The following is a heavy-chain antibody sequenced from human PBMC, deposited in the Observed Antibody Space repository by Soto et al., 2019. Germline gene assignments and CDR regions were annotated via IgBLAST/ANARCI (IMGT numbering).Heavy chain of an antibody. CDR1: GYTFTSYY. CDR2: INPSGGST. CDR3: ARSHYYYGMDV. V-gene: IGHV1-46*03. J-gene: IGHJ6*02. Sequence: QVQLVQSGAEVKKPGASVKVSCKASGYTFTSYYMHWVRQAPGQGLEWMGTINPSGGSTSYAQKFQGRVNMTRDTSTSTVYMELSSLRSEDTAVYYCARSHYYYGMDVWGQGTTVTVSS.